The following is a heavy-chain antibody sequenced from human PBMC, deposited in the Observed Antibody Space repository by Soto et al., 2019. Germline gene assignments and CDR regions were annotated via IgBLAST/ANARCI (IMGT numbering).Heavy chain of an antibody. J-gene: IGHJ4*02. Sequence: QVQLVQSGAEVKKPGSSVKVSCKASGGTFSSYAISWVRQAPGQGLEWMGGIIPIVGTANYAQKFQGRVTITAEESTSTAYMELSSLRSEDTAVYYCARGIEEERYSSGWYSWGQGTLVTVSS. CDR2: IIPIVGTA. CDR1: GGTFSSYA. V-gene: IGHV1-69*01. CDR3: ARGIEEERYSSGWYS. D-gene: IGHD6-19*01.